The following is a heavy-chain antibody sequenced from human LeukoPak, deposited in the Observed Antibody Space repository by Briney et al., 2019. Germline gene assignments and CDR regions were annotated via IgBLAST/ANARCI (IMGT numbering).Heavy chain of an antibody. J-gene: IGHJ4*02. CDR2: IYYSGST. V-gene: IGHV4-61*10. D-gene: IGHD3-10*01. Sequence: MASETLSLTCTVSGGSISSGSYYWSWIRQPAGKGLEWIGYIYYSGSTNYNPSLKSRVTISVDTSKNQFSLKLSSVTAADTAVYYCARSKEVLLWFGETRPTSRKYYFDYWGQGTLVTVSS. CDR1: GGSISSGSYY. CDR3: ARSKEVLLWFGETRPTSRKYYFDY.